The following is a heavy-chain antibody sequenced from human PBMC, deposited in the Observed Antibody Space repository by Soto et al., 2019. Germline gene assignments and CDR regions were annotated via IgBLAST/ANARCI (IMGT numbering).Heavy chain of an antibody. V-gene: IGHV3-11*06. Sequence: GGSLRLSCVTSGFTFSDFYMTWIRQAPEKGLEWLSYISPNSKYREYADSVKGRHTISRDNAKESLYLEMKSLRGDDTAVYYCVRGGGGGQFDSWGQGTLVTVSS. J-gene: IGHJ4*02. CDR3: VRGGGGGQFDS. D-gene: IGHD2-21*01. CDR2: ISPNSKYR. CDR1: GFTFSDFY.